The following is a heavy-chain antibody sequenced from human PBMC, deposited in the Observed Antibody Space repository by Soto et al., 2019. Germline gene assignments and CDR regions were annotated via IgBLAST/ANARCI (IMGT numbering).Heavy chain of an antibody. D-gene: IGHD6-19*01. V-gene: IGHV4-61*01. J-gene: IGHJ4*02. CDR2: IYYSGST. CDR1: GGSVTSGRFY. CDR3: ARSGSGSGWL. Sequence: QVQLQESGPGLVKPSETLSLTCTVSGGSVTSGRFYRSWSRQPPGKGLEWIGYIYYSGSTKYNSSLRSRVTISVDTSKNQFSLKLTSVTAADTAVYYCARSGSGSGWLGGQGTLVTVSS.